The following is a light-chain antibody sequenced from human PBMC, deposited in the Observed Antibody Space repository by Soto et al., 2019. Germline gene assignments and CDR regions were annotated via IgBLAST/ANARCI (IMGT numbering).Light chain of an antibody. Sequence: EIVMTQSPATLSVSPGERATLSCRASQSVNSNLAWYQQKPDQAPRLLISGASTRATGIPARFSGSGSETAFPLTISSLQSEDFAVYYCQQYNNWWTFGQGTKVE. CDR2: GAS. CDR1: QSVNSN. V-gene: IGKV3-15*01. J-gene: IGKJ1*01. CDR3: QQYNNWWT.